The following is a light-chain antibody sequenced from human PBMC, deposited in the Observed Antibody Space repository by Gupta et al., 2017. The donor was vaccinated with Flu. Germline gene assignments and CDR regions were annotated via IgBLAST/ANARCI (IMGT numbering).Light chain of an antibody. CDR1: QIVSSY. J-gene: IGKJ5*01. V-gene: IGKV3-11*01. CDR3: QQRSNWPPIT. CDR2: DAS. Sequence: ERATLSCRASQIVSSYLAWYQQKPGQAPRLLIYDASNRATGIPARFGGSGSGTDFTLTISSLEPEDFAVYFCQQRSNWPPITFGQGTRLEIK.